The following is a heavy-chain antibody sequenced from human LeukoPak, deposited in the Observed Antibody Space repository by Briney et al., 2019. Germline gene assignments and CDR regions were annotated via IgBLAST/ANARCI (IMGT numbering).Heavy chain of an antibody. D-gene: IGHD6-13*01. CDR1: GGSISSYY. J-gene: IGHJ4*02. CDR3: ARGVYIAAAQYGY. CDR2: IYYSGTT. Sequence: SETLSLTCTVSGGSISSYYWSWIRQPPGKGLEWIGYIYYSGTTNYNPSLKSRVTISVDTSKNQSSLKLSSVTAADTAVYYCARGVYIAAAQYGYWGQGTLVTVSS. V-gene: IGHV4-59*01.